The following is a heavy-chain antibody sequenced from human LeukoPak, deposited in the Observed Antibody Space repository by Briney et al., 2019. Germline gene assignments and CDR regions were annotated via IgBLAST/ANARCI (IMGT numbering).Heavy chain of an antibody. V-gene: IGHV4-30-2*01. CDR2: IYHSGST. CDR1: GGSISSGGYY. Sequence: SQTLSLTCTVSGGSISSGGYYWSWIRQPPGKGLEWIGYIYHSGSTYYNPSLKSRVTISVDRSKNQFSLKLSSVTAADTAVYYCARDPYSSSSGDFDYWGQGTLVTVSS. J-gene: IGHJ4*02. CDR3: ARDPYSSSSGDFDY. D-gene: IGHD6-6*01.